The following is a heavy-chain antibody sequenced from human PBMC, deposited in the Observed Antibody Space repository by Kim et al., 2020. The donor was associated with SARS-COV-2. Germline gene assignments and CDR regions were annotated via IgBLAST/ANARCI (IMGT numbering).Heavy chain of an antibody. CDR2: ISSNGGST. D-gene: IGHD6-13*01. CDR3: VKGPILAAGTTRFGT. CDR1: GFTFSSSA. J-gene: IGHJ5*01. V-gene: IGHV3-64D*06. Sequence: GGSLRLSCSASGFTFSSSAMHWVRQAPGKGLEYVSGISSNGGSTYYADSVKGRFTISRDNSKNMLYLQMSSLRAEDTAVYYSVKGPILAAGTTRFGTWG.